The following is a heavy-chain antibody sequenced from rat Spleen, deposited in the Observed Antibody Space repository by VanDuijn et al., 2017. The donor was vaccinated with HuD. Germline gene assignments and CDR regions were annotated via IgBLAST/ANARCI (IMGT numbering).Heavy chain of an antibody. CDR3: TRHDYSGVITNWFAY. V-gene: IGHV5S13*01. J-gene: IGHJ3*01. D-gene: IGHD4-4*01. CDR1: GFTFSNYG. Sequence: EVQLVESGGGLVQPGRSLKLSCAASGFTFSNYGMAWVRQTPTKGLEWVASISTGGGGTYYPDSVKGRFTISRDNAKTTLYLQMDSLRSEDAATYYCTRHDYSGVITNWFAYWGQGTLVTVSS. CDR2: ISTGGGGT.